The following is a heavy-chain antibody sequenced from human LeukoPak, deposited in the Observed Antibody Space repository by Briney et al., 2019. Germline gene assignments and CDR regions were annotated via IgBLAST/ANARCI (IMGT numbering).Heavy chain of an antibody. CDR3: ASGTWRDSYARGY. J-gene: IGHJ4*02. Sequence: SETLSLTCTVSGGSISSGSYYWSWIRQPAGKGLEWIGRIYTSGSTNYNPSLKSRVTISVDTSKNQFSLKLSSVTAADTAVYYCASGTWRDSYARGYWGQGTLVTVSS. V-gene: IGHV4-61*02. CDR2: IYTSGST. D-gene: IGHD5-18*01. CDR1: GGSISSGSYY.